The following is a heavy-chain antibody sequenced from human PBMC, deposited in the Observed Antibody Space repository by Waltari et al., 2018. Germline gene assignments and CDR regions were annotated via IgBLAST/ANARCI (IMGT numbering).Heavy chain of an antibody. CDR3: ARAVKWEPTHFDY. J-gene: IGHJ4*02. Sequence: QVQLVQSGAEVKKPGASVKVSCKASGYTFTGDYMHWVRQAPGQGLEWMGWSNPSSGGTNYAQKLQGRVTMTSDTSISTAYMELSRLRSYDTAVYYCARAVKWEPTHFDYWGQGTLLTVSS. V-gene: IGHV1-2*02. CDR2: SNPSSGGT. CDR1: GYTFTGDY. D-gene: IGHD1-26*01.